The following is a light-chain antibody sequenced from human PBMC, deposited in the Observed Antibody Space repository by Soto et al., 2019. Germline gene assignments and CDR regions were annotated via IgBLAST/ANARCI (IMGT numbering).Light chain of an antibody. Sequence: QSALTQPASVSGSPGQSITISCTGTSSDVGGYNYVSWYQQHPGKAPKLMIYDVSNRPSGVSNRFSGSKSGNTASLTLSGLQAEDEADYYCSSYTSSSTLGYVFGTGTKLTVL. J-gene: IGLJ1*01. V-gene: IGLV2-14*01. CDR1: SSDVGGYNY. CDR2: DVS. CDR3: SSYTSSSTLGYV.